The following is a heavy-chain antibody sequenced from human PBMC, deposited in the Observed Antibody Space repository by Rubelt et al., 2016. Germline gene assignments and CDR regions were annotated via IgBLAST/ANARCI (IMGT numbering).Heavy chain of an antibody. D-gene: IGHD5-18*01. J-gene: IGHJ6*02. V-gene: IGHV3-11*03. Sequence: GKGLEWVSYISSSSSYTNYADSVKGRFTISRDNAKNSLYLQMNSLRAEDTAVYYCASTGGGYSYGYFARAPVDYYYYGIDVWGQGTTVTVSS. CDR3: ASTGGGYSYGYFARAPVDYYYYGIDV. CDR2: ISSSSSYT.